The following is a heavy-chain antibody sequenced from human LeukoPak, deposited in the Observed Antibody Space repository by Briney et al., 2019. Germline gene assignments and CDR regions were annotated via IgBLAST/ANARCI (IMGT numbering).Heavy chain of an antibody. CDR3: AREPRSPGGRGRPFDF. V-gene: IGHV4-39*07. CDR2: IYDSGNT. D-gene: IGHD2-15*01. Sequence: SETLSLTCTVSGGSISSSNYDWAWIRLPPGKGLEWIGNIYDSGNTYYNTFYNPSLKSRVTISVDTSKNQFSLRLSSVTAADTAVYYCAREPRSPGGRGRPFDFWGQGTLVTVSS. J-gene: IGHJ4*02. CDR1: GGSISSSNYD.